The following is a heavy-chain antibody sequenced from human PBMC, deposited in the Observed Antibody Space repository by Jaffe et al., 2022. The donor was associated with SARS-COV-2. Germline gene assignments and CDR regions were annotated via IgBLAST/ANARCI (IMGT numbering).Heavy chain of an antibody. CDR1: GFTFSSYA. CDR2: ISYDGSNK. CDR3: ARSICDILTDRTVVPGYYSYYGMDV. Sequence: QVQLVESGGGVVQPGRSLRLSCAASGFTFSSYAMHWVRQAPGKGLEWVAVISYDGSNKYYADSVKGRFTISRDNSKNTLYLQMNSLRAEDTAVYYCARSICDILTDRTVVPGYYSYYGMDVWGQGTTVTVSS. V-gene: IGHV3-30-3*01. J-gene: IGHJ6*02. D-gene: IGHD3-9*01.